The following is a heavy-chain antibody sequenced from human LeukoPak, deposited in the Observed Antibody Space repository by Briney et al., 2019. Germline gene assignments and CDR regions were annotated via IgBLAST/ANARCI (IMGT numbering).Heavy chain of an antibody. CDR3: AREGRDGYNLRGFDY. V-gene: IGHV4-59*01. J-gene: IGHJ4*02. CDR2: LYYSGST. D-gene: IGHD5-24*01. CDR1: GGSISSYY. Sequence: SETVSLTCTVSGGSISSYYWMWLPQPPGKGLKGIGYLYYSGSTNYNPSLKSRVTISVDASKNQFSLKLSSVTAADTAVYYCAREGRDGYNLRGFDYWGQGTLVTVSS.